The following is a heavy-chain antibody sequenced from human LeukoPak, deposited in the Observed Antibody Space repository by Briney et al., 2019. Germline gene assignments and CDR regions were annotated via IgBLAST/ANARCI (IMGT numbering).Heavy chain of an antibody. J-gene: IGHJ4*02. CDR2: ISSSSSTI. CDR1: GFTFSSYS. D-gene: IGHD2-2*01. V-gene: IGHV3-48*04. Sequence: PGGSLRLSCAASGFTFSSYSMNWVRQAPGKGLEWVSYISSSSSTIYYADSVKGRFTISRDNAKNSLYLQMNSLRAEDTAVYYCARDLGYCSSTSCYPYYFDYWGQGTLVTVSS. CDR3: ARDLGYCSSTSCYPYYFDY.